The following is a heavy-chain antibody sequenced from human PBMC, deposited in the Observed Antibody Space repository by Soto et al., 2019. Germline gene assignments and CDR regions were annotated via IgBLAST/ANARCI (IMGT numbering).Heavy chain of an antibody. Sequence: EVQLVESGGGWVQPGRSLRLSCAASGFTFDDYAMHWVRQAPGKGLEWVSGIAFNSGNTAYADSVKGRFTISRDNAKNSLYLQMNSLRAEDTALYYCSKDLRTSWIFGNFDSWGQGTLVTVSS. CDR3: SKDLRTSWIFGNFDS. D-gene: IGHD3-3*01. J-gene: IGHJ4*02. CDR2: IAFNSGNT. V-gene: IGHV3-9*01. CDR1: GFTFDDYA.